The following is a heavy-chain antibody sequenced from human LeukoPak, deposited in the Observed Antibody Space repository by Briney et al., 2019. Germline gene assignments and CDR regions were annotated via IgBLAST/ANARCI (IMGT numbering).Heavy chain of an antibody. J-gene: IGHJ5*02. V-gene: IGHV1-58*02. CDR2: IVLGSGNT. CDR1: GFTFHTSA. CDR3: AAQRGASLHDFWSTRLFDP. D-gene: IGHD3-3*01. Sequence: TSVKVSCKASGFTFHTSAMQWVRQARGQRLEWIGWIVLGSGNTVYSHKFHDRVIITRDMSTSTVYMELDSPGSEDTAVYYCAAQRGASLHDFWSTRLFDPWGQGTLVTVSS.